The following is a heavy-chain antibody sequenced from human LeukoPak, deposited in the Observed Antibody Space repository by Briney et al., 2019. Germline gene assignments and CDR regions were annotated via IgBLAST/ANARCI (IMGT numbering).Heavy chain of an antibody. CDR3: AREPYEGSPDPSSFDY. J-gene: IGHJ4*02. V-gene: IGHV4-30-2*01. D-gene: IGHD2-2*01. Sequence: PSETLSLTCTVSGGSISSGGYYWSWIRQPPGKGLEWIGYIYHSGSTYYNPSLRSRVTISVDRSKNQFSLKLSSVTAADTAVYYCAREPYEGSPDPSSFDYWGQGTLVTVSS. CDR2: IYHSGST. CDR1: GGSISSGGYY.